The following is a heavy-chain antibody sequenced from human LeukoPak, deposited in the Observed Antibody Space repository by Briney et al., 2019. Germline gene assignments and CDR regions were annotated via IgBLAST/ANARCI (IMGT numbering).Heavy chain of an antibody. J-gene: IGHJ6*02. Sequence: QPGGSLRLSCAASGFTFSSYWMHWVRQAPGKGLVWVSRINSDGSSTSYADSVKGRFTISRDNAKNTLYLQMNSLRAEDTAVYYCARDILYYPPPYYYYGMDVWGQGTTVTVSS. D-gene: IGHD2-8*01. CDR3: ARDILYYPPPYYYYGMDV. V-gene: IGHV3-74*01. CDR2: INSDGSST. CDR1: GFTFSSYW.